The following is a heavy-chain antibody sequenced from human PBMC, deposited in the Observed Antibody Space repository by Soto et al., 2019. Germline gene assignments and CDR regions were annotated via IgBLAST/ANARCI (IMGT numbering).Heavy chain of an antibody. Sequence: GGSLRLSCAVSGFTFDDNAMHWVRQAPEKGLEWVSGINWKSDIGYADSVKGRFTISRDNAGNSLYLQMNSLRAEDTALYYCAISQDRGGRTTFIYWGQGTQVTVSS. CDR3: AISQDRGGRTTFIY. V-gene: IGHV3-9*01. CDR2: INWKSDI. CDR1: GFTFDDNA. D-gene: IGHD3-16*01. J-gene: IGHJ4*02.